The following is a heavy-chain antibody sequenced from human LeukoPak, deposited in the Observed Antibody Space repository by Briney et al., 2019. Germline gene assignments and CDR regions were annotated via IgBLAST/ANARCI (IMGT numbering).Heavy chain of an antibody. CDR2: INPNSGGT. Sequence: ASVKVSCKASGYTFTGYYMHWVRQAPGQGLEWMGWINPNSGGTNYAQKFQGRVTMTRDTSISTAYMELSRLRSDDTAVYYCARGTAARPSGYFDYWGQGTLVTVSS. D-gene: IGHD6-6*01. J-gene: IGHJ4*02. V-gene: IGHV1-2*02. CDR3: ARGTAARPSGYFDY. CDR1: GYTFTGYY.